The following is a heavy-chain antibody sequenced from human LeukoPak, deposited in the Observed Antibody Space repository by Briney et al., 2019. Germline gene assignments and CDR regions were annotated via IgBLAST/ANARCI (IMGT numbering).Heavy chain of an antibody. V-gene: IGHV3-23*01. CDR2: FSGSGGST. CDR3: AKSGGVRFDP. CDR1: GFTFSSYA. D-gene: IGHD3-16*01. Sequence: GGSLRLSCAASGFTFSSYAMSWVRQAPGKGLEWVSAFSGSGGSTYYADSVKGRFTISRDNSKNMLYLQINSLRVEDTAVYYCAKSGGVRFDPWGQGTLVTVSS. J-gene: IGHJ5*02.